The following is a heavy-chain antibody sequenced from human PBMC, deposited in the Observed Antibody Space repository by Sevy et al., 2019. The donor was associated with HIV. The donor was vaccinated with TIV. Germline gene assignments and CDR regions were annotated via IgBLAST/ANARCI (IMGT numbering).Heavy chain of an antibody. CDR2: ISGSGGST. CDR1: GFTFSSYA. CDR3: AREAARDGYNYVDY. J-gene: IGHJ4*02. D-gene: IGHD5-12*01. V-gene: IGHV3-23*01. Sequence: GGSLRLSCAASGFTFSSYAMSWVRQAPGKGLEWVSAISGSGGSTYYADSVKGRFTISRDNSKNTLYLQMNSLRDEDTAVYYCAREAARDGYNYVDYWGQGTLVTVSS.